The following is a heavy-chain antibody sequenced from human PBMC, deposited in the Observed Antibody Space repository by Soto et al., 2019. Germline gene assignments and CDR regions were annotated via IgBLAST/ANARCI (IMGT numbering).Heavy chain of an antibody. CDR2: IDKVGTDS. Sequence: EVQLVESGGGLVQPGGSLRLSCAASEFTFSGRSVHWVRQAPGKGLVWVSGIDKVGTDSTYADSVKGRFTSSRDNAKKTMDLQMNSRRVEDTAVYYCARGWFGPDVWGKGTTVTVSS. CDR1: EFTFSGRS. V-gene: IGHV3-74*01. CDR3: ARGWFGPDV. D-gene: IGHD3-10*01. J-gene: IGHJ6*03.